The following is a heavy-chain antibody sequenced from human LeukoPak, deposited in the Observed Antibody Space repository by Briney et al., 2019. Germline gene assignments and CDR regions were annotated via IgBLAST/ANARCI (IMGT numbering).Heavy chain of an antibody. CDR3: ARDDLYSSGWYYFDY. CDR1: GGSISRSRDY. Sequence: SETLSLTCTVSGGSISRSRDYWGWIRQPPGKGLEWIGEINHSGSTNYNPSLKSRVTISVDTSKNQFSLKLNSVTAADTAVYYCARDDLYSSGWYYFDYWGQGTLVTVSS. J-gene: IGHJ4*02. D-gene: IGHD6-19*01. CDR2: INHSGST. V-gene: IGHV4-39*07.